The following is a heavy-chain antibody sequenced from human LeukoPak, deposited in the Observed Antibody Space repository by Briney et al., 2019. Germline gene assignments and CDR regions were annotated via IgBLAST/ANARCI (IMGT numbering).Heavy chain of an antibody. V-gene: IGHV3-23*01. D-gene: IGHD2-2*01. CDR1: GFTLSSYT. J-gene: IGHJ6*02. Sequence: GGSLRLSCVASGFTLSSYTINWVRRAPGKGLEWVSVISRRGDTKYYADSVKGRFTISRDNSKNTVFLQMNSLSADDTAIYYCAKGGDVAVVPAAGPYYAMDVWGQGTTVTVSS. CDR3: AKGGDVAVVPAAGPYYAMDV. CDR2: ISRRGDTK.